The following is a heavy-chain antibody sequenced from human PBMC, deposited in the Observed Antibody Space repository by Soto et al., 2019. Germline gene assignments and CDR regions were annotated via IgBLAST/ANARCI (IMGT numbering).Heavy chain of an antibody. D-gene: IGHD3-10*01. CDR3: ARVVLWFGGTEETGGMDV. V-gene: IGHV4-4*02. CDR1: GGSISSSNW. CDR2: IYHSGST. J-gene: IGHJ6*02. Sequence: QVQLQESGPGLVKPSGTLSLTCAVSGGSISSSNWWSWVRQPPGKGLEWIGEIYHSGSTNYNPSLKSRVPISVDKSKNQFSLKLSSVTAADTAVYYCARVVLWFGGTEETGGMDVWGQGTTVTVSS.